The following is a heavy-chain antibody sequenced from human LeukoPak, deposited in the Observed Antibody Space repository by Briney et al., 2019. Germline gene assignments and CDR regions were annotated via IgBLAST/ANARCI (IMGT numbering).Heavy chain of an antibody. CDR3: ARALVDGYKELGY. CDR1: GYTFTTYG. CDR2: ISAYNGNT. V-gene: IGHV1-18*01. D-gene: IGHD5-24*01. J-gene: IGHJ4*02. Sequence: GASVTVSCKASGYTFTTYGITWVRQAPGQGLEWMGWISAYNGNTNYAQKLQGRVTMTTDTSTSTAYMELRSLRSDQTAVYYCARALVDGYKELGYWGQGTLVTVSS.